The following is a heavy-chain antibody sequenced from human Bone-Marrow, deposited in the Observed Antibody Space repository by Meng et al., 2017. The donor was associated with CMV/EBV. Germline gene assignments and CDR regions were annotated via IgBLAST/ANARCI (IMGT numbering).Heavy chain of an antibody. Sequence: GESLKISCAASGFTFSSYEMNWVRQAPGKGLEWVSAISGSGGSTYYADSVKGRFTISRDNSKNTLYLQMNSLRAEDTAVYYCAKDIGYERDAFDIWGQGTMVTVSS. CDR3: AKDIGYERDAFDI. V-gene: IGHV3-23*01. CDR2: ISGSGGST. J-gene: IGHJ3*02. CDR1: GFTFSSYE. D-gene: IGHD2-2*01.